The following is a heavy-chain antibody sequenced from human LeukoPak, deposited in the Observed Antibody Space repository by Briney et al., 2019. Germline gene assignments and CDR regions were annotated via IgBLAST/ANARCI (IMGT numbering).Heavy chain of an antibody. Sequence: GGSLRLSCAASGFTFSSYEMNWVRLAPGKGREGVSNISESGSAIYYADSVKGRFTISRDNAKNSLYLQMNSLRAEDTAVYYCARDQYNYGYVSWFDPWGQGTLVTVSS. V-gene: IGHV3-48*03. J-gene: IGHJ5*02. CDR3: ARDQYNYGYVSWFDP. D-gene: IGHD5-18*01. CDR2: ISESGSAI. CDR1: GFTFSSYE.